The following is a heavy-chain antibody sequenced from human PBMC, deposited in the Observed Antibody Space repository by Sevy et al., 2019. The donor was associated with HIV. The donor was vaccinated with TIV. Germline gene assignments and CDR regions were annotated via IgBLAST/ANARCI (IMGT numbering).Heavy chain of an antibody. J-gene: IGHJ4*02. V-gene: IGHV3-30*04. Sequence: GGSLRLSCAASGFSFNGYAMHWVRQAPGKGLEWLAVISYDGSVKYYTESVKGRFTISRDNTKNTLFLKMNSLRPEDKAVYYCVREGRNYEYVWGTYHSGFRAQGTLVTVSS. D-gene: IGHD3-16*02. CDR1: GFSFNGYA. CDR2: ISYDGSVK. CDR3: VREGRNYEYVWGTYHSGF.